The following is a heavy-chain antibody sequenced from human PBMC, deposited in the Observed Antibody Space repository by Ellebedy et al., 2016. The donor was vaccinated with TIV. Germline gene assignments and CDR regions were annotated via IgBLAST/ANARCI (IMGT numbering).Heavy chain of an antibody. CDR2: INPNSGGT. Sequence: ASVKVSXKASRYTFTSYYMHWVRQAPGQGLEWMALINPNSGGTNYAQKFQGRVTMTRDTSISTAYMELRSLRSDDTAVYYCARVEDDYGGNRMGYWGQGTLVTVSS. V-gene: IGHV1-2*02. D-gene: IGHD4-23*01. J-gene: IGHJ4*02. CDR3: ARVEDDYGGNRMGY. CDR1: RYTFTSYY.